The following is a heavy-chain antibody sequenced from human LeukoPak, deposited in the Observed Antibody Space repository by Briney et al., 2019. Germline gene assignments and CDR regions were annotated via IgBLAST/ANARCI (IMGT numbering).Heavy chain of an antibody. V-gene: IGHV3-66*01. CDR3: AKAPSAARPVDV. CDR2: IYSGGST. D-gene: IGHD6-6*01. Sequence: GGSLRLSCAASGFTFSDAWMNWVRQAPGKGLEWVSVIYSGGSTIYADSVKGRFTISRDSSKNTLYLQMNSLRAEDTAVYYCAKAPSAARPVDVWGQGTTVTVSS. CDR1: GFTFSDAW. J-gene: IGHJ6*02.